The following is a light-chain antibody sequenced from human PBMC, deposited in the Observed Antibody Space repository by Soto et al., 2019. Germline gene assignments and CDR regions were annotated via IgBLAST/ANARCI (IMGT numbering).Light chain of an antibody. Sequence: QSVLTQPPSASGSLGQSVTISCTGTSIDVGAYNYVSWYQQHPGKAPQLMIYEVTRRPSGVPDRFSGSKSGNTASLNVSGLQAEDEADYYCCSYADNTDYVFGTGTKV. CDR1: SIDVGAYNY. CDR2: EVT. CDR3: CSYADNTDYV. J-gene: IGLJ1*01. V-gene: IGLV2-8*01.